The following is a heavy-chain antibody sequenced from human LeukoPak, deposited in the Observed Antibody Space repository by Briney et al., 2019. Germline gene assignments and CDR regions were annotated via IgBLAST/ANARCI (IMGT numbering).Heavy chain of an antibody. CDR1: GYTFTSYG. CDR2: ISAYNGNA. Sequence: ASVKVSCKASGYTFTSYGISWVRQAPGQGLEWMGWISAYNGNANYAQKLQGRVTMTTDTSTSTAYMELRSLRSDDTAVYYCARDQGEDLEYNWSQRNAFDIWGQGTMVTVSS. D-gene: IGHD1-20*01. J-gene: IGHJ3*02. CDR3: ARDQGEDLEYNWSQRNAFDI. V-gene: IGHV1-18*01.